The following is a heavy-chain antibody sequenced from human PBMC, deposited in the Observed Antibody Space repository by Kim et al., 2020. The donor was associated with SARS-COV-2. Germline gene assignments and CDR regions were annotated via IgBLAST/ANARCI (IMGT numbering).Heavy chain of an antibody. CDR1: GFTFSDYY. Sequence: GGSLRLSCAASGFTFSDYYMSWIRQAPGKGLEWVSSISSSGSTIYSADSVKGRFTIPRDNAKKALYLQMNSLRAEDTAVYYCAGVRGAAGPFYYYSDGMDGWGQATTVTVSS. D-gene: IGHD6-13*01. V-gene: IGHV3-11*01. CDR3: AGVRGAAGPFYYYSDGMDG. CDR2: ISSSGSTI. J-gene: IGHJ6*02.